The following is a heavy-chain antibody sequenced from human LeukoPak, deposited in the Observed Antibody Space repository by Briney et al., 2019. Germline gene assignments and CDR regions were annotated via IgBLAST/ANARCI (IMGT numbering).Heavy chain of an antibody. CDR1: GGSISSYY. V-gene: IGHV4-4*07. D-gene: IGHD2-21*02. J-gene: IGHJ2*01. CDR2: IYTSGST. CDR3: ARDHSVTGYWYFDL. Sequence: SDTLSLTCTVSGGSISSYYWSWIRQPAGKGLEWVGRIYTSGSTNYNPSLKSRVTMSVNTSKNQFSRKLSSVTAADTAVYYCARDHSVTGYWYFDLWGRGSQVAVSS.